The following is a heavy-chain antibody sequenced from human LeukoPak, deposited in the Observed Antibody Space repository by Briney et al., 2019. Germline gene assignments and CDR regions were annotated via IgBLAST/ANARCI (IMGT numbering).Heavy chain of an antibody. V-gene: IGHV4-38-2*01. CDR3: ASHCSGGSCYEGYNWFDP. CDR2: IYNSGST. D-gene: IGHD2-15*01. Sequence: PSETLSLTCAVSGYSISSGYYWGWIRQPPGNGLEWMGSIYNSGSTHYNPSLKSRVTISVDSSKNQFSLKLSSVTAADTAVYYCASHCSGGSCYEGYNWFDPWGQGTLVTVSS. J-gene: IGHJ5*02. CDR1: GYSISSGYY.